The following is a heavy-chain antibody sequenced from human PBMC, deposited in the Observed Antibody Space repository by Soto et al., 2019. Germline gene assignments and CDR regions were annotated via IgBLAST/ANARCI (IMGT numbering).Heavy chain of an antibody. CDR3: VREDGVVGASSAFDS. D-gene: IGHD1-26*01. CDR2: INGRSNYK. CDR1: GFALTTYT. Sequence: ESGGGLVAPGGSLRLSCVASGFALTTYTMNWVRQGPGTGLEWVSSINGRSNYKYYSDSVKGRFTVSRDNAQNSLFLQMSRLGPEDTAVYYCVREDGVVGASSAFDSWGQGTLVTVSS. J-gene: IGHJ4*02. V-gene: IGHV3-21*01.